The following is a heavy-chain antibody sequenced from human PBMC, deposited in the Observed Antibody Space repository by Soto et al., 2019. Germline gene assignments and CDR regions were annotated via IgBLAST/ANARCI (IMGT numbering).Heavy chain of an antibody. J-gene: IGHJ5*02. CDR1: GGSISSGGYH. CDR2: IYYSGST. V-gene: IGHV4-31*03. CDR3: ARGKNWFDP. Sequence: SETLSLNCTVSGGSISSGGYHWSWIRQHPGKGLEWIGYIYYSGSTYYNPSLKSRVTISVDTSKNQFSLKLSSVTAADTAVYYCARGKNWFDPWGQGTLVTSPQ.